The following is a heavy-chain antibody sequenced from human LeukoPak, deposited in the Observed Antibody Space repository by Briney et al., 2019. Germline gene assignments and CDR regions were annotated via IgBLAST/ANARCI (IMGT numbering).Heavy chain of an antibody. CDR3: ARGGIYFAIDY. CDR1: GFTFSNYW. D-gene: IGHD5-12*01. CDR2: INSDGGST. V-gene: IGHV3-74*01. J-gene: IGHJ4*02. Sequence: GGSLRLSCAASGFTFSNYWMHWVRQAPGKGLVWVSRINSDGGSTAYADSVKGRFTISRDNAKNTLYLQMNTLRAEDTAVYYCARGGIYFAIDYWGQGTLVTVSS.